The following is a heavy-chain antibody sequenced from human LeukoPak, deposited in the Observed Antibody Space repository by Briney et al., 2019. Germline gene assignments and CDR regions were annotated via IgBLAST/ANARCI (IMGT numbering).Heavy chain of an antibody. V-gene: IGHV3-11*01. CDR1: GFTFSDYY. CDR3: ATHIPEATALHY. Sequence: GGSLRLSCAASGFTFSDYYMSWIRQAPGKGLEWISYITSSGSNIYYADSVKGRFTVSRDNAKKSLFLQMNTLRAEDTAVYYCATHIPEATALHYWGQGTLVTVSS. CDR2: ITSSGSNI. J-gene: IGHJ4*02. D-gene: IGHD2-2*01.